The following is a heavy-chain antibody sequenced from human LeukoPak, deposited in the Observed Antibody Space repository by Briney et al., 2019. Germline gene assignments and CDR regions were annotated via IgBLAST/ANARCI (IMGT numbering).Heavy chain of an antibody. Sequence: ASVKVSCKASGYTFTTYGISWVRQAPGQGLEWMGWISAYNDNRNYAQKFQGRVTMTTDTSTSTAYMELRSLRSDDTAVYYCATSNYGYYYYMDVWGKGTTVTVSS. V-gene: IGHV1-18*01. D-gene: IGHD4-11*01. CDR1: GYTFTTYG. J-gene: IGHJ6*03. CDR3: ATSNYGYYYYMDV. CDR2: ISAYNDNR.